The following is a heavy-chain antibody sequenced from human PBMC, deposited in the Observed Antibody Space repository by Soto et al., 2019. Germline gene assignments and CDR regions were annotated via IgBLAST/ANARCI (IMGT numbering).Heavy chain of an antibody. CDR3: ARVCEYQLLWVWFDP. D-gene: IGHD2-2*01. CDR2: IYYSGST. V-gene: IGHV4-61*01. Sequence: TSETLSLTCTVSGGSVSSGSYYWSWIRQPPGKGLEWIGYIYYSGSTNYNPSLKSRVTISVDTSKNQFSLKLSSVTAADTAVYYCARVCEYQLLWVWFDPWGQGTLGTVSS. J-gene: IGHJ5*02. CDR1: GGSVSSGSYY.